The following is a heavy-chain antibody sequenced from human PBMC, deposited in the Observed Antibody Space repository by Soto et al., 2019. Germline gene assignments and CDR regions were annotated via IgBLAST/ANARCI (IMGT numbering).Heavy chain of an antibody. D-gene: IGHD1-20*01. V-gene: IGHV4-34*01. Sequence: QVQLQQWGAGLLKPSETLSLTCAVYGGPLSDYYWNWLRQPPGKGLEWIGEINHRGTTSYNPSLKSRVDISVDTAMTQFSLKLRSVTAADTAIYYCARYQWNPGAFDPWGPGTQVTVSS. CDR3: ARYQWNPGAFDP. J-gene: IGHJ5*02. CDR1: GGPLSDYY. CDR2: INHRGTT.